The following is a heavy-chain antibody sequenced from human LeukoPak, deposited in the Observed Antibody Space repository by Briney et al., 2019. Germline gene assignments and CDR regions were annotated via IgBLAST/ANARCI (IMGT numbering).Heavy chain of an antibody. Sequence: SGGSLRLSCAASGFTFSDYNMNWVRQAPGKGLEWVSYITNGGSTIHHADSVKGRFTISRDNAKKTLYLQMNSLRAEDTAVYYCARSVGLTGGGVDVWGQGTTVTVSS. D-gene: IGHD3-9*01. V-gene: IGHV3-11*01. J-gene: IGHJ6*02. CDR1: GFTFSDYN. CDR2: ITNGGSTI. CDR3: ARSVGLTGGGVDV.